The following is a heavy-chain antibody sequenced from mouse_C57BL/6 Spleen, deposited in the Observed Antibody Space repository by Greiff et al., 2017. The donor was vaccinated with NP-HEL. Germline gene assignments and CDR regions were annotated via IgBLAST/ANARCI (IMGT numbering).Heavy chain of an antibody. D-gene: IGHD2-5*01. V-gene: IGHV1-64*01. CDR2: IHPNSGST. CDR3: ARSYYSILDG. CDR1: GYTFTSYW. Sequence: QVQLKQPGAELVKPGASVKLSCKASGYTFTSYWMHWVKQRPGQGLEWIGMIHPNSGSTNYNEKFKSKATLTVDKSSSTAYMQLSSLTSEDSAVYYCARSYYSILDGWGQGTTLTVSS. J-gene: IGHJ2*01.